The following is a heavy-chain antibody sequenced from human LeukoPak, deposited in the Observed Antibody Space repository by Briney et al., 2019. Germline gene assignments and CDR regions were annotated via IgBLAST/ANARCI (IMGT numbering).Heavy chain of an antibody. D-gene: IGHD6-6*01. V-gene: IGHV3-53*01. CDR3: ARLAARPY. J-gene: IGHJ4*02. CDR2: IYADGGT. Sequence: GGSLRLSCAVSGFTVSTNFMSWVRPAPGRGLEWGSIIYADGGTSYADSVKGRFTISRDNSKNTVYLQMSSLRAEDTAVYYCARLAARPYWGQGTLVTVSS. CDR1: GFTVSTNF.